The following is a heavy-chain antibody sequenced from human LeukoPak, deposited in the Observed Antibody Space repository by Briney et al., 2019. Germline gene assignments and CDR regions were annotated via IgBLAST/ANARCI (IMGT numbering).Heavy chain of an antibody. CDR2: INWNGGST. J-gene: IGHJ6*03. D-gene: IGHD3-3*01. CDR1: GFTFDDYG. V-gene: IGHV3-20*04. Sequence: GVSLRLSCAASGFTFDDYGMSWVRQAPGKGLEWVSGINWNGGSTGYADSVKGRFTISRDNAKNSLYLQMNSLRAEDTALYYCAREMKPSLESLSYYYYYYYMDVWGKGTMVTVSS. CDR3: AREMKPSLESLSYYYYYYYMDV.